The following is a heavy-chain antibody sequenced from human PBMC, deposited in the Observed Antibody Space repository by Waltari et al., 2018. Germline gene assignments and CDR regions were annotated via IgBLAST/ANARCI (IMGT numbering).Heavy chain of an antibody. CDR2: IYNSLGT. V-gene: IGHV4-59*01. CDR3: ARVLSYRSVAGTIGHYYYYGMDV. D-gene: IGHD6-19*01. Sequence: QVQLQESGPGLVKPSETLSLTCTVSGDSISAYYWSWIRQPPGRGLEWIGYIYNSLGTNNNPSRKSRVTMSVDTSKNQFSLKLSSVTAADTAVYFCARVLSYRSVAGTIGHYYYYGMDVWGQGTTVTVSS. CDR1: GDSISAYY. J-gene: IGHJ6*02.